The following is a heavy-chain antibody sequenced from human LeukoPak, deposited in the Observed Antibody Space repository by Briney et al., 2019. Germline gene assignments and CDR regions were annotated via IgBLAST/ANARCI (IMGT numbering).Heavy chain of an antibody. CDR3: ARDMESIAAPADYFYY. CDR2: IYPSGGST. V-gene: IGHV1-46*01. J-gene: IGHJ4*02. Sequence: GASVKVSCKASGHTFTSYCMHWVRQAPGQGLEWMGIIYPSGGSTSYAQKFQGRVTMTRDTFTSTVYMELSSLRSEDTAVYYCARDMESIAAPADYFYYWGQGTLVTVSS. CDR1: GHTFTSYC. D-gene: IGHD6-6*01.